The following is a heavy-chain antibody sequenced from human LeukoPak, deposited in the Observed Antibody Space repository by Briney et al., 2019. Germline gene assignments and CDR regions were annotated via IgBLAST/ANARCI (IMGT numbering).Heavy chain of an antibody. J-gene: IGHJ4*02. V-gene: IGHV4-59*01. Sequence: PSETLSLTCTVSGGSISSYYWSWIRQPPGKGLEWIGYIYYSGSTNYNPSLKSRVTISVDTSKNQFSLKLSSVTAADTAVYYCAREWRYCSSTSCFHYFDYWGQGTLVTVSS. CDR2: IYYSGST. CDR3: AREWRYCSSTSCFHYFDY. D-gene: IGHD2-2*01. CDR1: GGSISSYY.